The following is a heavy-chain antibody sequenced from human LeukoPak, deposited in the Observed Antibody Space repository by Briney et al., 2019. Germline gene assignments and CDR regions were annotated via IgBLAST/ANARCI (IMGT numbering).Heavy chain of an antibody. CDR3: AREGRYSSSWYSDY. Sequence: SEALSLTCTVSGGSISSYYWSWIRQPPGKGLEWIGEINHSGSTNYNPSLKSRVTISVDTSKNQFSLKLSSVTAADTAVYYCAREGRYSSSWYSDYWGQGTLVTVSS. D-gene: IGHD6-13*01. CDR1: GGSISSYY. V-gene: IGHV4-34*01. J-gene: IGHJ4*02. CDR2: INHSGST.